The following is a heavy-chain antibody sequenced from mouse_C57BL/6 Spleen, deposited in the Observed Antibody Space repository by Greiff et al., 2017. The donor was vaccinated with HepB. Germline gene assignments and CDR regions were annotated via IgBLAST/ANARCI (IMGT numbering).Heavy chain of an antibody. CDR3: ARQYDGAMDY. D-gene: IGHD2-14*01. Sequence: QVQLQQSGAELVMPGASVKLSCKASGYTFTSYWMHWVKQRPGQGLEWIGEIDPSDSYTNYNQKFKGKSTLTVDKSSSTAYMQLSSLTSEDSAVDYCARQYDGAMDYWGQGTSVTVSS. V-gene: IGHV1-69*01. CDR2: IDPSDSYT. J-gene: IGHJ4*01. CDR1: GYTFTSYW.